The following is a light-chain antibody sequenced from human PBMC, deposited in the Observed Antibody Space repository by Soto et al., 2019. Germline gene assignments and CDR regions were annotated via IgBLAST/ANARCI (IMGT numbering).Light chain of an antibody. V-gene: IGKV3-11*01. Sequence: EIVLTQSPATLSLSPGERATLSCRASQSINNYLGWYQQKPGQAPRLLIFDVFKRATGTPARFSGSGSGTGFTLTISSLEPEDFAVYYCQKRVNGPTFGGGTKVEIK. CDR2: DVF. CDR3: QKRVNGPT. J-gene: IGKJ4*01. CDR1: QSINNY.